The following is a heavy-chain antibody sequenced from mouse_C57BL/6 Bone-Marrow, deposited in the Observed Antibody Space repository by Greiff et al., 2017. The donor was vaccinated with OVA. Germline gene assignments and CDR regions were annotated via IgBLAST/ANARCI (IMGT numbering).Heavy chain of an antibody. V-gene: IGHV7-1*01. CDR1: GFTFSDFY. D-gene: IGHD3-2*02. CDR3: ARDEGGDSSGCGFAY. CDR2: SRNKANDYTT. J-gene: IGHJ3*01. Sequence: EVKLVESGGGLVQSGRSLRLSCASSGFTFSDFYMEWVRQAPGKGLEWIAASRNKANDYTTEYSASVKGRFIVSRDTSQSILYLQMNALRSEDTAIYYCARDEGGDSSGCGFAYWGQGTLVTVSA.